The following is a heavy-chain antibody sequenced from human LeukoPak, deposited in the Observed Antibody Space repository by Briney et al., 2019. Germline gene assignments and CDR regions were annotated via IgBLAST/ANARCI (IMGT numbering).Heavy chain of an antibody. Sequence: GGSLRLSCAASGFTFSGYWMSWVRQAPGKGLEWVANINKDGSERYNVDSVKGRFTISRDNANKSLYLQMNSLRAEDTSVYYCARESKGRSKIDYWGQGTLVTVPS. CDR1: GFTFSGYW. J-gene: IGHJ4*02. V-gene: IGHV3-7*01. CDR3: ARESKGRSKIDY. CDR2: INKDGSER. D-gene: IGHD4-17*01.